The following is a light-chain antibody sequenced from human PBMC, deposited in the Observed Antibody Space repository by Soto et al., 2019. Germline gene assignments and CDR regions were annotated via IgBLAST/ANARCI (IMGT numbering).Light chain of an antibody. Sequence: DIQMTQSPSTLSASVGDRVTITCRASQTISNWFAWYQQKPGKAPKLLIYDASSLHSGVPSRFSGSGSGTEFTLTISSLQPDDFATYYCQQYISYSYTFGQGTKLEI. V-gene: IGKV1-5*01. J-gene: IGKJ2*01. CDR3: QQYISYSYT. CDR1: QTISNW. CDR2: DAS.